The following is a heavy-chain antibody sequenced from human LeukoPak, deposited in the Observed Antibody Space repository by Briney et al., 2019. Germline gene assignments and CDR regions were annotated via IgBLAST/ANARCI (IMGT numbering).Heavy chain of an antibody. Sequence: ASVKVSCKASGYTFTSYDINWVRQATGQGLEWMGWMNPNSGNTGYAQKFQGRVTITRNTSISAAYMELSSLRSEDTAVYYCAAAHSGSHSFYFDYWGQGTLVTVSS. CDR3: AAAHSGSHSFYFDY. CDR2: MNPNSGNT. CDR1: GYTFTSYD. J-gene: IGHJ4*02. V-gene: IGHV1-8*03. D-gene: IGHD1-26*01.